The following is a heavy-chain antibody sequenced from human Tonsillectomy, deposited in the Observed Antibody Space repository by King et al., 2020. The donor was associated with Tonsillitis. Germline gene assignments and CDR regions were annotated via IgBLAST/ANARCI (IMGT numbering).Heavy chain of an antibody. CDR1: GFTFSNAW. V-gene: IGHV3-15*01. Sequence: DVQLVESGGGLVKPGGSLRLSCAASGFTFSNAWMSWVRQAPGKGLEWVGRIKSKTDGGTTDYAAPVKGRFTISRDDSKNTLYLQMNSLKTEDTAVYYCTTDQLNDYYYGMDVWGQGTTVTVSS. J-gene: IGHJ6*02. CDR2: IKSKTDGGTT. D-gene: IGHD2-2*01. CDR3: TTDQLNDYYYGMDV.